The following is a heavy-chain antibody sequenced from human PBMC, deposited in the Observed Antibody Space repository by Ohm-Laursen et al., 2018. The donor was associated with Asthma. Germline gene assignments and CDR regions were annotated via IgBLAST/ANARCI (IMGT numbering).Heavy chain of an antibody. CDR1: GYTFSRYS. CDR3: ARGIKGYCSGGTCSHYFDS. V-gene: IGHV3-33*08. J-gene: IGHJ4*02. Sequence: SLRLSCAASGYTFSRYSIHWVRQAPGKGLEWVAVIWYDGSYKYSADSVRGRFTISRDNSKNTLYLQMNTLRAADTAVYYCARGIKGYCSGGTCSHYFDSWGQGTLVTVSS. D-gene: IGHD2-15*01. CDR2: IWYDGSYK.